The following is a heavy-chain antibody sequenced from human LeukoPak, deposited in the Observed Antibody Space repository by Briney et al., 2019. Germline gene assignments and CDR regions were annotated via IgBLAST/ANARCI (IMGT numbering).Heavy chain of an antibody. CDR3: ATEPSRSYSFDHLDF. CDR1: GGTFNNYA. J-gene: IGHJ4*02. CDR2: VVPMFGIR. Sequence: ASVKVSCETSGGTFNNYAISWVRQAPGQGLEWMGRVVPMFGIRNYPQTFRGRVNITADKATNTVYMELRSLRAEDTAIYYCATEPSRSYSFDHLDFWGLGTPVTVSS. D-gene: IGHD5-12*01. V-gene: IGHV1-69*04.